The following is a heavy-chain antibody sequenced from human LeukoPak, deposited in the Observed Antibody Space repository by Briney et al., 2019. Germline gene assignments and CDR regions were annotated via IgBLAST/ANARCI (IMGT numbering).Heavy chain of an antibody. CDR1: GFTFSNYE. J-gene: IGHJ4*02. D-gene: IGHD3-10*01. V-gene: IGHV3-48*03. Sequence: TGGSLRLXCAASGFTFSNYEMNWVRQAPGKGLEWVSYISSSSTTIYNEDSVEGRFTISRDNAKNLLFLQMSRLRAGDTAVYYCAREGWYGESLSYWGQGTLVTVSS. CDR3: AREGWYGESLSY. CDR2: ISSSSTTI.